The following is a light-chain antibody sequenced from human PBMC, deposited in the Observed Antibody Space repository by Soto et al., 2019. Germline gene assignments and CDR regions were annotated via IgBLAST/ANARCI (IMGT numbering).Light chain of an antibody. CDR2: EAS. V-gene: IGLV2-18*01. CDR1: STDFVSYNR. CDR3: SLYTSENTYV. J-gene: IGLJ1*01. Sequence: QSVLTQPPSVSGSPGQLVTISCTGTSTDFVSYNRVSWYQQPPGTAPKLIIYEASNRPSGVPDRFSGSKSGNTASLTISGLQAADEADYYCSLYTSENTYVFGTGTKLTVL.